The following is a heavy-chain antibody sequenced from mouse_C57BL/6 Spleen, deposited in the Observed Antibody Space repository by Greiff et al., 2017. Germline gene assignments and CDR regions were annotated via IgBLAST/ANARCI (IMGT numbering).Heavy chain of an antibody. J-gene: IGHJ1*03. Sequence: EVKLMESGGGLVKPGGSLKLSCAASGFTFSDYGMHWVRQAPEKGLEWVAYISSGSSTIYYADTVKGRFTISRDNAKSTLFLQMTSLRSEDTAMYYCARPPYGNYWYFDVWGTGATVTVSS. CDR3: ARPPYGNYWYFDV. CDR2: ISSGSSTI. D-gene: IGHD2-1*01. CDR1: GFTFSDYG. V-gene: IGHV5-17*01.